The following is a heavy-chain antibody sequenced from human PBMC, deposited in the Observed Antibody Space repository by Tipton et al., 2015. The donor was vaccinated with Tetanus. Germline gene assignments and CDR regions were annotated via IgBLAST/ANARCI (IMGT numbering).Heavy chain of an antibody. Sequence: SLRLSCAASGFTFSDYYMSWIRQAPGKGLEWVANINQDGSAEFYVDSVKGRFTISRDNSKNSLSLQMNSLRADDTAVYYCVRRWFGTQYYFGMDVWGQGTTVTVSS. D-gene: IGHD2/OR15-2a*01. CDR3: VRRWFGTQYYFGMDV. V-gene: IGHV3-7*01. CDR2: INQDGSAE. J-gene: IGHJ6*02. CDR1: GFTFSDYY.